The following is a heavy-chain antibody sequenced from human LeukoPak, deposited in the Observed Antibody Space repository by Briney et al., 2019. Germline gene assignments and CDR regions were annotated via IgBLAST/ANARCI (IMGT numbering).Heavy chain of an antibody. CDR1: GFTFSSYA. CDR3: AKPPASGVTVTTGY. J-gene: IGHJ4*02. V-gene: IGHV3-23*01. Sequence: GGSPRLSCAASGFTFSSYAMSWVRQAPGKGLEWVSAISGSGGSTYYADSVKGRFTISRDNSKNTLYLQMNSLRAEDTAVYYCAKPPASGVTVTTGYWGQGTLVTVSS. D-gene: IGHD4-17*01. CDR2: ISGSGGST.